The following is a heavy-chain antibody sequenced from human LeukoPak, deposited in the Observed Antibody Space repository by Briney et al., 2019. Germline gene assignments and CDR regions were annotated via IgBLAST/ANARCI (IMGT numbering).Heavy chain of an antibody. CDR2: IYHSGST. J-gene: IGHJ3*02. Sequence: SETLSLTCAVSGGSISSSNWWSWVRQPPGKGLEWIGGIYHSGSTNYNPSLKSRVTISVDKSKNQFSLKLNSVTAADTAVYYCARDLRGKISGTRDAFDIWGQGTMVTVSS. CDR1: GGSISSSNW. CDR3: ARDLRGKISGTRDAFDI. V-gene: IGHV4-4*02.